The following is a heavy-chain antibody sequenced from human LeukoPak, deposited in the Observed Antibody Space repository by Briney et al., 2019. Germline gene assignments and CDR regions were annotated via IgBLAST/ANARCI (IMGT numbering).Heavy chain of an antibody. J-gene: IGHJ5*02. CDR3: AAESERWLVRT. Sequence: SETLSLTCTVSGGSTSSSYWSWIRQPPGKGLEWIGYIYYSGSTNYNPSLESRVTISIDTSKNHFSLKLSSVTAADTAVYYCAAESERWLVRTWGQGTLVTVSS. D-gene: IGHD6-19*01. CDR2: IYYSGST. V-gene: IGHV4-59*01. CDR1: GGSTSSSY.